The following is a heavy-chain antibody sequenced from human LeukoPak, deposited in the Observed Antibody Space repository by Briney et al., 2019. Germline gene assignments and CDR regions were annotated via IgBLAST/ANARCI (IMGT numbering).Heavy chain of an antibody. CDR3: AKVHRATMISPDAFDS. CDR2: ITGSGSPT. D-gene: IGHD5-24*01. CDR1: GFTFSSFA. J-gene: IGHJ3*02. V-gene: IGHV3-23*01. Sequence: PGGSLRLSCAASGFTFSSFAMHWVRQAPGKGLEWVSGITGSGSPTYYAESVKGRFTISRDNSKNTLYLQMNSLRAEDTAIYYCAKVHRATMISPDAFDSWGQGTLVTDSS.